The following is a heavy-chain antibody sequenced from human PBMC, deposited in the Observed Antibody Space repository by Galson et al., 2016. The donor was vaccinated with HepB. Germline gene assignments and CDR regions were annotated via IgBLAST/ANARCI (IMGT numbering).Heavy chain of an antibody. D-gene: IGHD1-1*01. Sequence: SVKVSCKASGYTFTSYGISWVRQAPGQGLEWVGWINAGNGHTNYAQKLQGRVTVTMDTSATTAYMELRSLTSDDTAVYYCVRDIAWNVDYWGQGTLVTVSS. V-gene: IGHV1-18*01. CDR1: GYTFTSYG. J-gene: IGHJ4*02. CDR3: VRDIAWNVDY. CDR2: INAGNGHT.